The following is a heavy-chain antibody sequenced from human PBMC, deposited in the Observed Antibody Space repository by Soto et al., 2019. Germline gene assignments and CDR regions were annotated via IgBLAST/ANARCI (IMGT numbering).Heavy chain of an antibody. D-gene: IGHD3-22*01. CDR3: ARGAENYYDSSGYYSNWFEP. Sequence: SETLSLTCTVSGGSISSSSYYWGWIRQPPGKGLEWIGSIYYSGSTYYNPSLKSRVTISVDTSKNQFSLKLSSVTAADTAVYYCARGAENYYDSSGYYSNWFEPWGQGXLVTVYS. CDR2: IYYSGST. V-gene: IGHV4-39*01. J-gene: IGHJ5*02. CDR1: GGSISSSSYY.